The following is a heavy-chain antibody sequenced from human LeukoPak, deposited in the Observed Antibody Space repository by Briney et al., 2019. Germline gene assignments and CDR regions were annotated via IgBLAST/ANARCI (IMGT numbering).Heavy chain of an antibody. CDR1: GFTFSSYT. CDR2: ISGSGGST. CDR3: AKGIGDGSCADY. Sequence: GGSLGLSCAASGFTFSSYTMSWVRQAPGKGLEWVSAISGSGGSTYYADSVKGRFTISRDNSKNTLYLQMNSLRAEDTAVYYCAKGIGDGSCADYWGQGTLVTVSS. J-gene: IGHJ4*02. V-gene: IGHV3-23*01. D-gene: IGHD2-15*01.